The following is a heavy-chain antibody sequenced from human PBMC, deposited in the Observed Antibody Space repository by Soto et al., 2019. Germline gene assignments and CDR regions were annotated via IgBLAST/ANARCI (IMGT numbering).Heavy chain of an antibody. CDR1: GGSISSSSYY. CDR2: IYYSGST. CDR3: ARQLSVSTSHYFDY. J-gene: IGHJ4*02. Sequence: SETLSLTCTVSGGSISSSSYYWGWIRQPPGKGLEWIGSIYYSGSTYCNPSLKSRVTISVDTSKNQFSLKLSSVTAADTAVYYCARQLSVSTSHYFDYWGQGTLVTVSS. V-gene: IGHV4-39*01.